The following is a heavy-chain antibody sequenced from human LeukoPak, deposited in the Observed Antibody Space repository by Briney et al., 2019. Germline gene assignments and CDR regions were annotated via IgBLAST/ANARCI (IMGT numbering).Heavy chain of an antibody. CDR2: ISAYNGNT. D-gene: IGHD2-15*01. Sequence: GASVKVSCKASGYTFSSYSISWLRQAPGQGLEWMGWISAYNGNTIYAQKVKGRVTMTTDTSTSTAYMELRSLKSDDTAVYYCARASYCSDGSCYSDYWGQGTLVTVSS. CDR3: ARASYCSDGSCYSDY. CDR1: GYTFSSYS. V-gene: IGHV1-18*01. J-gene: IGHJ4*02.